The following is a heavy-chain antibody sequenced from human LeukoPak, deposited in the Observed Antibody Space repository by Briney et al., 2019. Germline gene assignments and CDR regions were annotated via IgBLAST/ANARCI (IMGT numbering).Heavy chain of an antibody. J-gene: IGHJ5*02. Sequence: ASVKVSRKASGYTFTGYYMHWVRQAPGQGLEWMGWINPNSGGTNYAQKFQGRVTMTRDTSISTAYMELSRLRSDDTAVYYCARAFSGYDSVTWFDPWGQGTLVTVSS. CDR3: ARAFSGYDSVTWFDP. CDR1: GYTFTGYY. CDR2: INPNSGGT. V-gene: IGHV1-2*02. D-gene: IGHD5-12*01.